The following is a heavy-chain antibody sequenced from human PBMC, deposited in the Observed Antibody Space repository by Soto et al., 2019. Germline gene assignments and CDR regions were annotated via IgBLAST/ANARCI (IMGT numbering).Heavy chain of an antibody. Sequence: GESLKISCKGSGYTFTSYWIRWVRQMPGKGLESMGILYPGDSDARYSPSFQGRVTISADTSISTAYLQWSSLKASDTAMYYCARHSYPRPGIAAAGHYYYYGMVVWGQGTTVTVSS. CDR3: ARHSYPRPGIAAAGHYYYYGMVV. CDR1: GYTFTSYW. V-gene: IGHV5-51*01. CDR2: LYPGDSDA. D-gene: IGHD6-13*01. J-gene: IGHJ6*02.